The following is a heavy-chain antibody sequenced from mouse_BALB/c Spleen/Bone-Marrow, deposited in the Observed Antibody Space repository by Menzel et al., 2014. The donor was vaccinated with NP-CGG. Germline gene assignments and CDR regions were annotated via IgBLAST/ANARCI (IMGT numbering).Heavy chain of an antibody. CDR3: AREATYYAYFDY. Sequence: VQLQQSAPELARPGASVKMSCKASGYTITSFTIQWIKQRPGQGLEWIGYINPTRGYTDYNQKFKDRTTLTADKSSSTTYMQLTSLTSEDSAVYYCAREATYYAYFDYWGQGTALAVSS. D-gene: IGHD1-1*01. CDR1: GYTITSFT. J-gene: IGHJ2*01. CDR2: INPTRGYT. V-gene: IGHV1-4*02.